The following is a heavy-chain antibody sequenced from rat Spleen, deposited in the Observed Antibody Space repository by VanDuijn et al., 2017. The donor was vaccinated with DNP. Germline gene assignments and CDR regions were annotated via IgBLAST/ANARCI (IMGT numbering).Heavy chain of an antibody. CDR1: GYSITSNY. V-gene: IGHV3-1*01. Sequence: EVQFQESGPGLVKSSQSLSLTCSVTGYSITSNYWAWIRKFPGNKMEWMGYINYSGKTAYNPSLRSRISITRDTSKNQVFLQLNSVTTEDTATYYCASGRNYGGYIYSWYFDFWGPGPMVTVSS. D-gene: IGHD1-11*01. J-gene: IGHJ1*01. CDR3: ASGRNYGGYIYSWYFDF. CDR2: INYSGKT.